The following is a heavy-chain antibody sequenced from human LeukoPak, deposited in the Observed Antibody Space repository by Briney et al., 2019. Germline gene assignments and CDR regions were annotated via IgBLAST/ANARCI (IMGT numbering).Heavy chain of an antibody. CDR1: GLTFSSYA. J-gene: IGHJ4*02. CDR3: AKDLDYGDYG. D-gene: IGHD4-17*01. V-gene: IGHV3-23*01. Sequence: GGSLRLSCAPAGLTFSSYAMSWVRQAPGKVLEWVSAIGGSGGSTYYAGSVKGRFTISRDNSKNTLYLQMNSLRAEDTAVYYCAKDLDYGDYGWGQGTLVTVSS. CDR2: IGGSGGST.